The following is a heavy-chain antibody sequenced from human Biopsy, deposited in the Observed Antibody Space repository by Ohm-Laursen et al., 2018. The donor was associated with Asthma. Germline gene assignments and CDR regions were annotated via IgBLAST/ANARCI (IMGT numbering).Heavy chain of an antibody. J-gene: IGHJ4*02. CDR3: ARGWNCGGDCYSLDS. D-gene: IGHD2-21*02. CDR2: IYRNGYT. CDR1: GDSIDSGDYS. Sequence: TLSLTCAVSGDSIDSGDYSWTWIRQSPGLVLEWLGYIYRNGYTYYNPTLKNRVTISIDRSKNQFSLRLRSVTAADTAVYYCARGWNCGGDCYSLDSWGQGTLVTVSS. V-gene: IGHV4-30-2*06.